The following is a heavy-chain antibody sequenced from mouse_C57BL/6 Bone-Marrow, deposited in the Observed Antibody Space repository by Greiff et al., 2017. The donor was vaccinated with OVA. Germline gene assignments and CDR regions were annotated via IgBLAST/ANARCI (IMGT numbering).Heavy chain of an antibody. Sequence: VQLQQSDAELVKPGASVKISCKVSGYTFTDHTIHWMKQRPEQGLEWIGYIYPRDGSTKYNEKFKGKATLTADKSSSTAYMQLNSLTSEDSAVYFCARGYYGSSSLYYYAMDYWGQGTSVSVSS. D-gene: IGHD1-1*01. V-gene: IGHV1-78*01. CDR1: GYTFTDHT. J-gene: IGHJ4*01. CDR3: ARGYYGSSSLYYYAMDY. CDR2: IYPRDGST.